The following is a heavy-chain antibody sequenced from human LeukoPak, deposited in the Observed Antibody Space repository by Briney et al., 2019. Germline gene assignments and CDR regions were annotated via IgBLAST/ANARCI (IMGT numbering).Heavy chain of an antibody. CDR2: IIPIFGTA. D-gene: IGHD2-21*02. V-gene: IGHV1-69*13. CDR3: ARRHCGGDCQSSYYYCYGMDV. Sequence: SVKVSCKASGGTLSRIVISWVRQAPGQGLEWMGGIIPIFGTANYAQEFQARVTITADESTSTAYMELSSLRSDDTAVYYCARRHCGGDCQSSYYYCYGMDVWGQGTTVTVSS. CDR1: GGTLSRIV. J-gene: IGHJ6*02.